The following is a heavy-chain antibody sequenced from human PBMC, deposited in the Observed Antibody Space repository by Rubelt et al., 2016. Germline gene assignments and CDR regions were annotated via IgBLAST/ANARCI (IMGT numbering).Heavy chain of an antibody. Sequence: QVQLQQWGAGLLKPSETLSLTCAVYGGSFSGYYWSWIRQPPGKGLEWIGEINHSGSTNYNPSLKSRVIRSVDTSKNQFSRKLSCVTAADTAVDYWARGLIAAAGNWFDPWGQGTLVTVSS. D-gene: IGHD6-13*01. CDR3: ARGLIAAAGNWFDP. V-gene: IGHV4-34*01. CDR2: INHSGST. CDR1: GGSFSGYY. J-gene: IGHJ5*02.